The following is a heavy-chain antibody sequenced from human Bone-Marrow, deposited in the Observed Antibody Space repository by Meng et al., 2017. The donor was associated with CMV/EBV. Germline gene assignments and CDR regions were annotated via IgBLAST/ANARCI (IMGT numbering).Heavy chain of an antibody. CDR1: FPFRCSA. V-gene: IGHV3-30*04. D-gene: IGHD3-10*01. J-gene: IGHJ4*02. Sequence: FPFRCSAMHWVRQSPGKGLEWVAVISYDENNKYYADSVKGRFTISRDNPKNTLYLQMSSLRAEDTAVYYCARDPLIDYYGSGSYTFDYWGQGTLVTVSS. CDR2: ISYDENNK. CDR3: ARDPLIDYYGSGSYTFDY.